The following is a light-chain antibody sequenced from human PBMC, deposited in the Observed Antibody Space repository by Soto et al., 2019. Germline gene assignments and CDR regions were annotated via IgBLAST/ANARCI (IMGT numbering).Light chain of an antibody. J-gene: IGKJ5*01. CDR2: DAS. CDR3: QQRSSWPPIP. Sequence: EIVMTQSPAPLSVSPGERATLSCRASQSVSSNLAWYQQTPGQAPRLLIYDASTRATVIPARFSGSESGTEFTLTISSLQSEDFAVYYCQQRSSWPPIPFGQGTRLEI. CDR1: QSVSSN. V-gene: IGKV3-15*01.